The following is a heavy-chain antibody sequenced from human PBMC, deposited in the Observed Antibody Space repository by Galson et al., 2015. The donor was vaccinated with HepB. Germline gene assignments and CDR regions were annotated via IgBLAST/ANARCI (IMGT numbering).Heavy chain of an antibody. V-gene: IGHV3-74*01. CDR3: ARPAIVTEYVCCFHT. Sequence: SLRLSCAASGFTFSTYWMHWVRQAPGQGLVWVSDINSDGTSTNYADSVKGRFTISRDNDKNTLYLQMNSLRGEDTAVYYCARPAIVTEYVCCFHTCVQGSLVT. D-gene: IGHD3-9*01. J-gene: IGHJ5*02. CDR2: INSDGTST. CDR1: GFTFSTYW.